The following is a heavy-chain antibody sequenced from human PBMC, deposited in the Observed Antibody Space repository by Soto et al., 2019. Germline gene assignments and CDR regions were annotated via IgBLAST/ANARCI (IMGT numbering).Heavy chain of an antibody. D-gene: IGHD3-16*02. CDR1: GGSFSGSY. Sequence: PSDTLSLTSAVDGGSFSGSYWSWLRQPPGKGLEWIGEINHSGSTNYNPSLKSRVTISVDTSKNQFSLKLSSVTAADTAVYYCARWGYSHDYCGQITLVTVS. V-gene: IGHV4-34*01. CDR3: ARWGYSHDY. J-gene: IGHJ4*02. CDR2: INHSGST.